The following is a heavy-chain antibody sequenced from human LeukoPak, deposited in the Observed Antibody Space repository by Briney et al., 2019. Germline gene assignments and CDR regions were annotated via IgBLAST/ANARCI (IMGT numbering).Heavy chain of an antibody. J-gene: IGHJ5*02. CDR1: GGSFSGYY. CDR2: INHSGST. CDR3: ARRPYSSSWYFLARDNWFDP. Sequence: SETLSLTCAVYGGSFSGYYWSWIRQPPGKGLEWIGEINHSGSTNYNPSLKSRVTISVDTSKNQFSLKLSSVTAAGTAVYYCARRPYSSSWYFLARDNWFDPWGQGTLVTVSS. D-gene: IGHD6-13*01. V-gene: IGHV4-34*01.